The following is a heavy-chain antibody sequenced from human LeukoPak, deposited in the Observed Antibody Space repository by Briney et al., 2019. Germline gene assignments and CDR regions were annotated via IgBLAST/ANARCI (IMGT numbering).Heavy chain of an antibody. Sequence: ASVKVSCKASGYTFTGYYMHWVRQAPGQGLEWMGWINPNSGGTNYAQKFQGRVTMTRDTSISTAYMELSRLRSDDTAVYYCAAPYCSGGSCYSSRLYYYYMDVWGKGTTVTVSS. D-gene: IGHD2-15*01. CDR3: AAPYCSGGSCYSSRLYYYYMDV. CDR2: INPNSGGT. J-gene: IGHJ6*03. CDR1: GYTFTGYY. V-gene: IGHV1-2*02.